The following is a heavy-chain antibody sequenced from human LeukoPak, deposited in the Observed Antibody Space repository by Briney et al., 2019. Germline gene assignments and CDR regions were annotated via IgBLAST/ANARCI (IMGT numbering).Heavy chain of an antibody. D-gene: IGHD3-10*01. Sequence: GASVKVSCKASGYTFTSYGISWVRQAPGQGLEWMGWISAYNGNTNYAQKLQGRVTMTTDTSTSTAYMELRSLRSDDTAVYYCARDRDGSGSYPFDYWGQGTLVTVSS. CDR1: GYTFTSYG. J-gene: IGHJ4*02. V-gene: IGHV1-18*01. CDR3: ARDRDGSGSYPFDY. CDR2: ISAYNGNT.